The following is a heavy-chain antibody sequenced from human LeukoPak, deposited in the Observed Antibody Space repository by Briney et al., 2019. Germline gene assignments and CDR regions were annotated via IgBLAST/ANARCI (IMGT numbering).Heavy chain of an antibody. CDR1: GYTFTIFD. CDR3: ARGRWTCYPYYFEY. Sequence: GASVKVSFKGSGYTFTIFDNYWKWNGTGQGLEWMGWMNPNSGSTGYTQKFQGRVTTTRNSSISTPYMELTGLRSEATAVFSSARGRWTCYPYYFEYWAQGTLVTVSS. CDR2: MNPNSGST. J-gene: IGHJ4*02. V-gene: IGHV1-8*03. D-gene: IGHD2-15*01.